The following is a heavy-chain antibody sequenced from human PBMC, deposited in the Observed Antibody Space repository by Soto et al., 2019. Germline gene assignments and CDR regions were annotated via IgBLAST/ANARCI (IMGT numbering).Heavy chain of an antibody. Sequence: GGSLRLSCAASGFTFSSYGMHWVRQAPGKGLEWVAVIWYDGSNKYYADSVKGRFTISRDNSKNTLYLQMNSLRAEDTAVYYCARLDYDFWSGYYTAEYYYYYGMDVWGQGTTVTVSS. CDR1: GFTFSSYG. J-gene: IGHJ6*02. D-gene: IGHD3-3*01. V-gene: IGHV3-33*01. CDR2: IWYDGSNK. CDR3: ARLDYDFWSGYYTAEYYYYYGMDV.